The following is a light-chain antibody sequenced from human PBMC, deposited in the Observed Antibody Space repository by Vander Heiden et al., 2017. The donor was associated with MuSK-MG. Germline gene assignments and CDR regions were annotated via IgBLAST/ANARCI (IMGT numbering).Light chain of an antibody. J-gene: IGLJ3*02. CDR2: EDD. CDR3: QSYDGNNQV. V-gene: IGLV6-57*01. Sequence: NFMLTQPHSVSESPGTTVTISCTRSSGSIASNYVQWYQQRPGSSPSTLIYEDDQRPSGVPARFSGSIDRSSNSASLTISGLKTEDEDDYYCQSYDGNNQVFGGGTKLTVL. CDR1: SGSIASNY.